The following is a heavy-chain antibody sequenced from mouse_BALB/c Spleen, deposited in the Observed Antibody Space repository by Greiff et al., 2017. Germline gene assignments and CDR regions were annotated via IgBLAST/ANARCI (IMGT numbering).Heavy chain of an antibody. J-gene: IGHJ3*01. CDR2: IDPETGGT. V-gene: IGHV1-15*01. CDR3: ILRGFAY. D-gene: IGHD1-1*01. CDR1: GYTFTDYE. Sequence: VKLQESGAELVRPGASVTLSCKASGYTFTDYEMHWVKQTPVHGLEWIGAIDPETGGTAYNQKFKGKATLSADKSSSTAYMEFRSLTSEDSAVYYCILRGFAYWGQGTLVTVAA.